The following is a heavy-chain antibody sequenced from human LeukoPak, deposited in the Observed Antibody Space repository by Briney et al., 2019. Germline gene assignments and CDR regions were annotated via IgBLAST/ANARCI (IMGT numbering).Heavy chain of an antibody. Sequence: GRSLRLSCAASGFTFISCGMQWVRQAPGKGLVWVSRINTDGSSTSYADSVKGRFTVSRDNAKNTLYLQVNSLRAEDTAVYFCTRELPREVTLDYWGQGTLVTVSS. V-gene: IGHV3-74*01. CDR2: INTDGSST. CDR1: GFTFISCG. D-gene: IGHD2-21*02. CDR3: TRELPREVTLDY. J-gene: IGHJ4*01.